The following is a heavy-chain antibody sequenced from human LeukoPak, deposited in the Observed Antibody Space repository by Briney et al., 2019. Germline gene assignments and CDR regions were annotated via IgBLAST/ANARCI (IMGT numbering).Heavy chain of an antibody. CDR2: INPNSGGT. D-gene: IGHD4-17*01. Sequence: ASVKVSCKASGYTFTGYYMHRVRQAPGQGLEWMGWINPNSGGTNYAQKFQGRVTMTRDTSISTAYMELSRLRSDDTAVYYCARDLPYDYGDYWGSYFDYWGQGTLVTVSS. J-gene: IGHJ4*02. CDR3: ARDLPYDYGDYWGSYFDY. V-gene: IGHV1-2*02. CDR1: GYTFTGYY.